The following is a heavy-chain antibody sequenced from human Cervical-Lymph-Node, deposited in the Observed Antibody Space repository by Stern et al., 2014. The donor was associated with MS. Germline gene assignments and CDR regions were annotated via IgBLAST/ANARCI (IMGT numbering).Heavy chain of an antibody. J-gene: IGHJ4*02. Sequence: VQLLQSGPEVKKPGASVQVSCKASGYIFSSYGINWVRQAPGQGLEWIGWVSTYNGNTNYAQKFQDRVTMTTDTSTNTAYMELRSLRSDDTAVYYCAREVYGDSRRFDSWGQGTLVTVSS. D-gene: IGHD4-17*01. CDR1: GYIFSSYG. CDR3: AREVYGDSRRFDS. V-gene: IGHV1-18*01. CDR2: VSTYNGNT.